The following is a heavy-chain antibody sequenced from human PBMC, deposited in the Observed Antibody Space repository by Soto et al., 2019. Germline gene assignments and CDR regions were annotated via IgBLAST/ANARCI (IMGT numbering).Heavy chain of an antibody. V-gene: IGHV4-34*01. J-gene: IGHJ6*02. CDR2: INHSGST. Sequence: SETLSLTCAVYGGSFSGYYWSWIRQPPGKGLEWIGEINHSGSTNYNPSLKSRVTISVDTSKNQFSLKLSSVTAADTAVYYCARKRYDSSGYYPTYYYYYGMDVWGQGTTVT. CDR1: GGSFSGYY. CDR3: ARKRYDSSGYYPTYYYYYGMDV. D-gene: IGHD3-22*01.